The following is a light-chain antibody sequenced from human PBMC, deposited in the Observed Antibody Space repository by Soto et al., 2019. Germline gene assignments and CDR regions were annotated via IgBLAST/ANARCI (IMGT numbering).Light chain of an antibody. V-gene: IGKV1-39*01. CDR3: QQSYSTPPWT. J-gene: IGKJ1*01. Sequence: DIQMTQSPSSLSASLGYRFTITFRASQSIVTYLNWYLQKPGKAPKLLIYAASNLQSGVPSRFSGSGSGTDFTLTISSLQPEDFATYFCQQSYSTPPWTFGQGTKVDIK. CDR2: AAS. CDR1: QSIVTY.